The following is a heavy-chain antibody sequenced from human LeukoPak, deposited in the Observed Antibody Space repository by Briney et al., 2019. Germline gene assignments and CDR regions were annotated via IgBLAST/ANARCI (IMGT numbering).Heavy chain of an antibody. D-gene: IGHD6-19*01. CDR1: GFTFSSYA. Sequence: GGSLRLSCAASGFTFSSYAMHWVRQAPGKGLEWVAVKSYDGSNKYYADSVKGRFTISRDNSKNTLYLQMNSLRAEDTAVYYCARDESSGWYYFDYWGQGTLVTVSS. CDR2: KSYDGSNK. CDR3: ARDESSGWYYFDY. J-gene: IGHJ4*02. V-gene: IGHV3-30-3*01.